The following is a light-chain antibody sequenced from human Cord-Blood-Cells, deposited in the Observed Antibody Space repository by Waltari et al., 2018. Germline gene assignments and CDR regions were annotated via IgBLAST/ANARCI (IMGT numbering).Light chain of an antibody. Sequence: QSALPQPASVSGSPGPSITISCTGTSSDVGGYNYVSWYQQHPGKAPKLMIYDVSKRPSGFSNRFSGSKSGNTASLTISGLQAEDEADYYCSSYTSSSTWVFGGGTKLTVL. CDR3: SSYTSSSTWV. J-gene: IGLJ3*02. CDR1: SSDVGGYNY. CDR2: DVS. V-gene: IGLV2-14*03.